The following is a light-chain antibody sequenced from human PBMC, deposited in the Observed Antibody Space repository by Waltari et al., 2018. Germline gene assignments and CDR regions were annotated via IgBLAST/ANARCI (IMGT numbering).Light chain of an antibody. J-gene: IGKJ3*01. CDR1: QSVSSNY. V-gene: IGKV3-20*01. CDR2: DAS. CDR3: QQFGSLPFT. Sequence: EIVLTQSPGTLSLSPGERATLSGRARQSVSSNYLAWYQQKPGQAPRLLIYDASSRATGIPDRFSGSGSGTDFTLSISRLEPEDFAVYYCQQFGSLPFTFGPGTKVDIK.